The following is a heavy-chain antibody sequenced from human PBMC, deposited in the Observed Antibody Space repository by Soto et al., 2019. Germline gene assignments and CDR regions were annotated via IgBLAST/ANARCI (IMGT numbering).Heavy chain of an antibody. V-gene: IGHV2-5*01. J-gene: IGHJ4*02. CDR1: GFSLRTSGVG. Sequence: SGPSLVNPTQTLTLTCTFSGFSLRTSGVGVGLVRQPPGKALEWLALIYWNEDKRYSPSLKSRRAITKVTSKNQVILTMTNMDPVAISTYYCAHNEDSDSPHYWGQGTLITISS. CDR2: IYWNEDK. CDR3: AHNEDSDSPHY. D-gene: IGHD2-21*02.